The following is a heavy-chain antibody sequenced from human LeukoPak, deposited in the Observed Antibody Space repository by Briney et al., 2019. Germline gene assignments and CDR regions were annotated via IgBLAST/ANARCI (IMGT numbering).Heavy chain of an antibody. CDR1: GFTFSSYG. CDR3: ARDEAVGIAVAGNGFDY. J-gene: IGHJ4*02. V-gene: IGHV3-33*01. Sequence: GRSLRLSCAASGFTFSSYGMHWVRQAPGKGLEWVAVIWYDGSNKYYADSVKGRFTISRDNSKNTLYLQMNSLRAEDTAVYYCARDEAVGIAVAGNGFDYWGQGTLVTVSS. D-gene: IGHD6-19*01. CDR2: IWYDGSNK.